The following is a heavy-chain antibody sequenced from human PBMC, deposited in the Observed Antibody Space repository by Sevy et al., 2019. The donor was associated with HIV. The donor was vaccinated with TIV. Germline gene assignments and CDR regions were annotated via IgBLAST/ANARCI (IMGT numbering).Heavy chain of an antibody. J-gene: IGHJ4*02. CDR2: ISSSGSTI. CDR3: ARVLVAGPFDY. Sequence: GESLKISCAASGFTFSDYYMSWIRQAPGKGLEWVSYISSSGSTIYYADSVKGRFTISRDNAKNSLYLQMNSLRAEDTAVYYCARVLVAGPFDYWGQGTLVTVSS. D-gene: IGHD6-19*01. CDR1: GFTFSDYY. V-gene: IGHV3-11*01.